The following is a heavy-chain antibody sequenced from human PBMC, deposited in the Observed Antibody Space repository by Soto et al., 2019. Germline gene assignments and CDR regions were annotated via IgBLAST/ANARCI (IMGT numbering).Heavy chain of an antibody. Sequence: SETLSLTCTVSGGSISSYYWSWIRQPPGKGLEWIGYIYYSGSTNYNPSLKSRVTISVDTSKNQFSLKLSSVTAADTAVYYCARGPGYSGYARYSSGWYYFDYWGQGTLVTVSS. CDR1: GGSISSYY. D-gene: IGHD6-19*01. V-gene: IGHV4-59*08. J-gene: IGHJ4*02. CDR3: ARGPGYSGYARYSSGWYYFDY. CDR2: IYYSGST.